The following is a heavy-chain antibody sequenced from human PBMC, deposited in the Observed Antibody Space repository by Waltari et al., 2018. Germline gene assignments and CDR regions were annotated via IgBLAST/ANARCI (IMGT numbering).Heavy chain of an antibody. CDR1: GGTFSSYA. V-gene: IGHV1-69*04. J-gene: IGHJ3*02. CDR3: ASDNYTIEGHDAFDI. CDR2: IIPIRGIA. D-gene: IGHD3-3*01. Sequence: QVQLVQSGAEVKKPGSSAQVSCKASGGTFSSYAISWVRQAPGQVLEWLGGIIPIRGIANYAQKFQGRVTITADESTSTAYMELSSLRSEDTAVYYCASDNYTIEGHDAFDIWGQGTMVTVSS.